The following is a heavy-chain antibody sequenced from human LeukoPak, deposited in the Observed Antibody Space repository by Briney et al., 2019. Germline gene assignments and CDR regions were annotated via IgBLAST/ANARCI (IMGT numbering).Heavy chain of an antibody. CDR3: ASLGGDCSSTSCYVWEYYYYYMDV. CDR1: GGSISSSSYY. J-gene: IGHJ6*03. D-gene: IGHD2-2*01. Sequence: SETLSLTCTVSGGSISSSSYYWGWIRQPPGKGLEWIGSIYYSGSTYYNPSLKSRVTISVDTSKNQFSLKLSSVTAADTAVYYCASLGGDCSSTSCYVWEYYYYYMDVWGKGTTVTISS. V-gene: IGHV4-39*01. CDR2: IYYSGST.